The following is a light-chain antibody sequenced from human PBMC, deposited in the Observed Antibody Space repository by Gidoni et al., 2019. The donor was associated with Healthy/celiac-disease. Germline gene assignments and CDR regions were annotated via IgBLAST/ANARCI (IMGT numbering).Light chain of an antibody. V-gene: IGKV1-27*01. CDR3: QKYDSAPWT. CDR1: QGISNY. J-gene: IGKJ1*01. CDR2: AAS. Sequence: DIQMTHTPSSLSSSVEDRVTITCPARQGISNYLAWYQQKPGKVPKLLIYAASTLQSGVPARFSGSGSGTDFTLTISSLQPEDVATYYCQKYDSAPWTFGQGTKVEIK.